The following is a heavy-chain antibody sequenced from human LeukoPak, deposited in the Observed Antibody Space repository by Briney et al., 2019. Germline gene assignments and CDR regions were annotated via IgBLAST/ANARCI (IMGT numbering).Heavy chain of an antibody. Sequence: PGGSLRLSCAASGFTFSSYGMHWVRQAPGKGLEWVAVISYDGSNKYYADSVKGRFTISRDNSKNTLYLQMNSLRTEDTAVYYCAREGVIALVPAAIDAEYFQHWGQGTLVTVSS. J-gene: IGHJ1*01. CDR1: GFTFSSYG. D-gene: IGHD2-2*01. V-gene: IGHV3-30*03. CDR3: AREGVIALVPAAIDAEYFQH. CDR2: ISYDGSNK.